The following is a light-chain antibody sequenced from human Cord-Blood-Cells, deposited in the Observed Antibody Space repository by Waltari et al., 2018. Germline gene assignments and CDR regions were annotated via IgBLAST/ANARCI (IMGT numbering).Light chain of an antibody. CDR2: AAS. CDR3: QQRYSTPYS. V-gene: IGKV1-39*01. J-gene: IGKJ2*01. Sequence: DIQMTQSPSSLSASVGDRVTITCRASQSISSYFNWYQQKPGKAPKLLIYAASSLQSGVPSKFSGSGSGTEFTLTISSLQPEDFATYYCQQRYSTPYSFCQGTKLEIK. CDR1: QSISSY.